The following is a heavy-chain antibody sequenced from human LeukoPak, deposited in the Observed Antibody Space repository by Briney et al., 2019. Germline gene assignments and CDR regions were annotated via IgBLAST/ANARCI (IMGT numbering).Heavy chain of an antibody. CDR2: INSDGSST. D-gene: IGHD1-7*01. V-gene: IGHV3-74*01. Sequence: GGSLRLSWAASGFTFSSYWMHWVRQAPGKGLVWVSRINSDGSSTTYADSVKGRFTISRDNAKNTLYLQMNSLRAEDTAVYYCARDRNWNFLPEFDPWGQGTLVTVSS. CDR3: ARDRNWNFLPEFDP. J-gene: IGHJ5*02. CDR1: GFTFSSYW.